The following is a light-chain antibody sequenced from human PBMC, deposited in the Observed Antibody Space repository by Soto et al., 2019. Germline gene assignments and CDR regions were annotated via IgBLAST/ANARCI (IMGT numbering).Light chain of an antibody. V-gene: IGLV2-23*01. J-gene: IGLJ2*01. Sequence: QSALTQPASVSGSPGQSITISCTGTSSDVGSYNLVSWYQQHPGKAPKLMIYEGSNRPSGVSNRFSGSKSGNTASLTISGLQAEDEADYYCCSYAGSSPHVVFGGGTKVTVL. CDR3: CSYAGSSPHVV. CDR1: SSDVGSYNL. CDR2: EGS.